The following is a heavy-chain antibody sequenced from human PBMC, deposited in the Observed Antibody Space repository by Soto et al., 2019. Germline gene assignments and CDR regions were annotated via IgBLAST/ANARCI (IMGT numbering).Heavy chain of an antibody. D-gene: IGHD4-17*01. Sequence: QVQLVQSGAEVKNPGAAVKVACKTSGFTFTNYCMHWVRQAPGQWLEWMGIINPSGPKTSYGQNFQGRVTMTRDTSTSTVSMELISLTSEYTAVYYCASDVWDYGANPEHWGQGTLVTGSS. CDR3: ASDVWDYGANPEH. J-gene: IGHJ1*01. V-gene: IGHV1-46*01. CDR2: INPSGPKT. CDR1: GFTFTNYC.